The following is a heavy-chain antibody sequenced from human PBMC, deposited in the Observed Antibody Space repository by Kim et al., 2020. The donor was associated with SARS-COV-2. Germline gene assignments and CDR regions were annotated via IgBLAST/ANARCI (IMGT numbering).Heavy chain of an antibody. CDR1: GFTFSACA. CDR2: ISHSGTYT. V-gene: IGHV3-23*01. CDR3: AKDIDDYSGMDV. Sequence: GGSLRLSCEASGFTFSACAMGWVRQAPGKGLQWVSSISHSGTYTYYADSVRGRFTISRDYSRDTLYLQMNSLRIEDTAVYFCAKDIDDYSGMDVWGQGTT. J-gene: IGHJ6*02. D-gene: IGHD3-16*01.